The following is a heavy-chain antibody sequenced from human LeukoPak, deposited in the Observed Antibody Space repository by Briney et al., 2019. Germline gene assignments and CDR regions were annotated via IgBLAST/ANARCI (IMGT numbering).Heavy chain of an antibody. V-gene: IGHV3-73*01. CDR3: TRQDYYYGMDV. Sequence: GGSLRLSCAVSGLTFSSSWMDWVRQAPGKGLEWVGRIRSKANSYATAYAASVKGRFTISRDDSKNTAYLQMNSLKTEDTAVYYCTRQDYYYGMDVWGQGTTVTVSS. CDR2: IRSKANSYAT. CDR1: GLTFSSSW. J-gene: IGHJ6*02.